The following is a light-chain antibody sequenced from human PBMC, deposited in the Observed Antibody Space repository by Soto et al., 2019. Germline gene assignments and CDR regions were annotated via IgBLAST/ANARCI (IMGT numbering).Light chain of an antibody. J-gene: IGKJ4*01. Sequence: AIQLTQSPSSLSASVGDRVTITCRASQGISSALAWYQQKPGKAPNLLIYDASSLESGVPSRFSGSGSGTDFTLTIISLQTEDFATYYCQQFNSYPLTFGGGTKVEIK. CDR3: QQFNSYPLT. CDR2: DAS. V-gene: IGKV1-13*02. CDR1: QGISSA.